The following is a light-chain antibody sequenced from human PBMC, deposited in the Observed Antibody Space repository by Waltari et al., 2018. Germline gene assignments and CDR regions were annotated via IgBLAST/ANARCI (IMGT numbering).Light chain of an antibody. Sequence: DQLPARFPRVLIYENINRPSGGPDRFSASKSGTSASLAINGLQAEDEADYYCQSYDSRVSGSVFGGGTQLTVL. CDR3: QSYDSRVSGSV. J-gene: IGLJ7*01. CDR2: ENI. V-gene: IGLV1-40*01.